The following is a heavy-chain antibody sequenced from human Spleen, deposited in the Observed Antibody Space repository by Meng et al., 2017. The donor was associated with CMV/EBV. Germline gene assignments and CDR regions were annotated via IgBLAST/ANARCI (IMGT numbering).Heavy chain of an antibody. D-gene: IGHD5-12*01. CDR1: GFTFGSFS. Sequence: GGSLRLSCAASGFTFGSFSMNWVRQAPGKGLEWVSSISSSSSDIYYADSVKGRFTISRDNAKNSLYLQMNSLRAEDAAVYFCARDLWEDSGYDYYYGMDVWGQGTTVTVSS. J-gene: IGHJ6*02. CDR3: ARDLWEDSGYDYYYGMDV. V-gene: IGHV3-21*01. CDR2: ISSSSSDI.